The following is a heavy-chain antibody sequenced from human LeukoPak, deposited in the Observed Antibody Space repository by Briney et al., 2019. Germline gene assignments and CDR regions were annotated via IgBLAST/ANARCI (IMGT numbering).Heavy chain of an antibody. CDR2: IYYTGST. V-gene: IGHV4-61*08. CDR3: ARYISSGLDY. D-gene: IGHD6-6*01. Sequence: SETLSLTCTVSGGFISSGGYYWSWIRQHPGKGLEWIGYIYYTGSTNYNPSLKSRVTISVDTSKNQFSLKLSYVNAADTAVYYCARYISSGLDYWGQGTLVTVSS. CDR1: GGFISSGGYY. J-gene: IGHJ4*02.